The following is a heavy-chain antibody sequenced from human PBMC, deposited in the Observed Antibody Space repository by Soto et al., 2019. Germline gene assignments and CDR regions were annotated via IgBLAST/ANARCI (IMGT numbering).Heavy chain of an antibody. CDR3: TTRSKEEGYYYYYMDV. CDR2: IKSKTDGGTT. J-gene: IGHJ6*03. CDR1: GFTFSNAW. Sequence: GSLRLSCAASGFTFSNAWMSWVRQAPGKGLEWVGRIKSKTDGGTTDYAAPVKGRFTISRDDSKNTLYLQMNSLKTEDTAVYYCTTRSKEEGYYYYYMDVWGKGTTVTVSS. V-gene: IGHV3-15*01.